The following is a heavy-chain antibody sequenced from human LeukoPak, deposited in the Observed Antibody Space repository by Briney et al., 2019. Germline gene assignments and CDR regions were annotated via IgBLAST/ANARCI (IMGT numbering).Heavy chain of an antibody. Sequence: GGSLRLSCAASGFTFSKDDFHWVRQAPGKGLEWVSGITGSGGNTYYADSVQGRFTISRDNSKNTLYLQMNSLRAEDTALYSCAKAVGASTRHFFDYWGQGTLVTVSS. CDR2: ITGSGGNT. V-gene: IGHV3-23*01. CDR3: AKAVGASTRHFFDY. J-gene: IGHJ4*02. CDR1: GFTFSKDD. D-gene: IGHD1-26*01.